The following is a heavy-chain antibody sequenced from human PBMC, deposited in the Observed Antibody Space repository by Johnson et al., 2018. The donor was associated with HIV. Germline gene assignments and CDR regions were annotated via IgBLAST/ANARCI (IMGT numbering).Heavy chain of an antibody. Sequence: QVQLVESGGGVVQPGMFVTLSCAASGLNFSDYGMHWVRQAPGKGLEWVAVISYDGSNKHYADSVKGRFTLSRDNSKNTLYLQMNSLRAEDTAVYYCARPGGDPLTDDAFDIWGQGTMVTVSS. CDR2: ISYDGSNK. CDR3: ARPGGDPLTDDAFDI. D-gene: IGHD2-21*02. CDR1: GLNFSDYG. J-gene: IGHJ3*02. V-gene: IGHV3-30-3*01.